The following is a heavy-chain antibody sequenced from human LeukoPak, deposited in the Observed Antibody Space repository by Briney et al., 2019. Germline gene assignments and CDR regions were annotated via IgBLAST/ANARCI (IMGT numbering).Heavy chain of an antibody. CDR3: ARDLVPYCSGGSCYLHYGVSDYYGMDV. CDR1: GYTFTSYA. J-gene: IGHJ6*02. Sequence: ASVKVSCKASGYTFTSYAMHWVRQAPGQRLEWMGWINAGNGNTKYSQKFQGRVTITRDTSASTAYMELSSLRSEDTAVYYCARDLVPYCSGGSCYLHYGVSDYYGMDVWGQGTTVTVSS. V-gene: IGHV1-3*01. D-gene: IGHD2-15*01. CDR2: INAGNGNT.